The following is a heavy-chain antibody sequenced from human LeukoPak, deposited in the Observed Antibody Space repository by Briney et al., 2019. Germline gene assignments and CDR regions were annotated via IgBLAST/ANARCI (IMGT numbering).Heavy chain of an antibody. Sequence: GGSLRLSCAASGFTFSSYSMNWVRQAPGKGLEWVSSSSRSSSYIYYADSMKGRFTISRDNAKNSLYLQMNSLRAEDTAVYYCARVREMTTMSDAFDIWGQGTMVTVSS. D-gene: IGHD5-24*01. CDR3: ARVREMTTMSDAFDI. J-gene: IGHJ3*02. CDR2: SSRSSSYI. CDR1: GFTFSSYS. V-gene: IGHV3-21*01.